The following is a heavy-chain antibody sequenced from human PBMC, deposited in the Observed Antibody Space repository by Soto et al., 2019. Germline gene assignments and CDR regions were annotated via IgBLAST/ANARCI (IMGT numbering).Heavy chain of an antibody. J-gene: IGHJ6*02. D-gene: IGHD3-3*01. CDR1: GYTFTNYW. V-gene: IGHV5-51*01. CDR2: TYPGVSDA. CDR3: ARTDFWSGSSESYYYGMDV. Sequence: LKISCKGSGYTFTNYWIGWVRQMPGKGLEWMGITYPGVSDARYSPSFQGQVTISADKSISTAYLQWSSLKASDTAMYYCARTDFWSGSSESYYYGMDVWGQGTTVTVSS.